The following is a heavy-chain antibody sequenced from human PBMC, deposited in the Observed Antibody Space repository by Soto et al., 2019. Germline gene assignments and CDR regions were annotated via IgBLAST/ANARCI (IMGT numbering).Heavy chain of an antibody. CDR1: GGSISSTTYY. CDR2: LSYTGSP. D-gene: IGHD3-10*01. V-gene: IGHV4-39*01. J-gene: IGHJ5*01. CDR3: TRLFRGITGSPGRRVDWFDP. Sequence: SETLSLTCTVSGGSISSTTYYWAWLRQPPGKGLEWVGSLSYTGSPSYNPSLKNRVTIFVDTSKNRLVMRLEAVTAADTASYYCTRLFRGITGSPGRRVDWFDPLGQGTLVTVSS.